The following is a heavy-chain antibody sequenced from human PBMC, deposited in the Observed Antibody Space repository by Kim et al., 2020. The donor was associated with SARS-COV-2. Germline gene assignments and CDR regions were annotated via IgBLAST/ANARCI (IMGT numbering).Heavy chain of an antibody. Sequence: GGSLRLSCAASGFTFSSYGMHWVRQAPGKGLEWVAVIWYDGSNKYYADSVKGRFTISRDNSKNTLYLQMNSLRAEDTAVYYCARDLEQQLVLWGGGMDVCGQGTTVTVSS. CDR3: ARDLEQQLVLWGGGMDV. D-gene: IGHD6-13*01. J-gene: IGHJ6*02. V-gene: IGHV3-33*01. CDR1: GFTFSSYG. CDR2: IWYDGSNK.